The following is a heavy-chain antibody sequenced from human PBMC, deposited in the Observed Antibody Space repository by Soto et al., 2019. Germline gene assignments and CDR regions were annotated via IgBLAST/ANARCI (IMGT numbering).Heavy chain of an antibody. V-gene: IGHV4-34*01. Sequence: SETLCLTCAVYGGSFSGYYWTWIREPPGKGLEWIGEINHRGNTNYNPSLKSRVTISVDTSKNQFSLKLTSVTAADTAVYYCARQEVPQWFTKGYYGMDVWDQGTTVT. CDR3: ARQEVPQWFTKGYYGMDV. D-gene: IGHD2-8*01. CDR2: INHRGNT. CDR1: GGSFSGYY. J-gene: IGHJ6*02.